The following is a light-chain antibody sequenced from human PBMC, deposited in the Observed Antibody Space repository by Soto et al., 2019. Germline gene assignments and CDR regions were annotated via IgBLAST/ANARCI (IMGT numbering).Light chain of an antibody. CDR2: KAS. Sequence: DLPMTQSPSSLSASVGDRVTIICRASQSVSTRLAWYQQKPGKAPKLLIYKASTLKSGVPSRFSGSGSGTEFTLTISSLQPDDFATYYCQHYNSYSEAFGQGTKVDIK. CDR1: QSVSTR. CDR3: QHYNSYSEA. V-gene: IGKV1-5*03. J-gene: IGKJ1*01.